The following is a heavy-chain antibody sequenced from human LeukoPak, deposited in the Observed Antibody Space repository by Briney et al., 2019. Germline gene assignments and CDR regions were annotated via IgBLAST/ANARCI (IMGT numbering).Heavy chain of an antibody. D-gene: IGHD3-9*01. CDR3: ATDREVAVITTKWYYFDY. CDR2: FDPEDGET. J-gene: IGHJ4*02. V-gene: IGHV1-24*01. Sequence: ASVKVSCKVSGYTLTELSMHWVRQAPGKGLEWMGGFDPEDGETIYAQKFQGRVTMTEDTSTDTAYMELSSLRSEDTAVYYCATDREVAVITTKWYYFDYWGQGTLVTVSS. CDR1: GYTLTELS.